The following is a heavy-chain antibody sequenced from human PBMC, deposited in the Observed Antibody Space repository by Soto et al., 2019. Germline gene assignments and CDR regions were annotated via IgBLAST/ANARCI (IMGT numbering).Heavy chain of an antibody. J-gene: IGHJ6*02. CDR1: GGTFSSYA. Sequence: QVQLVQSGAEVKKPGSSVKVSCKASGGTFSSYAISWVRQAPGQGLEWMGGIIPIFGTANYAQKFQGRVTITADESTSTAYRELSSLRSEDTAVYYCAGGYCISTSCYRPDYYYGMDVWGQGTTVTVSS. V-gene: IGHV1-69*12. CDR2: IIPIFGTA. D-gene: IGHD2-2*01. CDR3: AGGYCISTSCYRPDYYYGMDV.